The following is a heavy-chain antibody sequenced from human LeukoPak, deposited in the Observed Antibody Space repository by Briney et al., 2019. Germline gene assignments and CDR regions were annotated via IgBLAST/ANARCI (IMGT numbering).Heavy chain of an antibody. CDR3: ARAPIRHCSGGSCYGADY. CDR1: GGSVSSSNW. CDR2: IYHSGST. J-gene: IGHJ4*02. D-gene: IGHD2-15*01. Sequence: PSGTLSLTCAVSGGSVSSSNWWSWVRQPPGKGLEWIGEIYHSGSTNYNPSLKSRVTISVDKSKNQFSLKLSSVTAADTAVYYCARAPIRHCSGGSCYGADYWGQGTLVTVSS. V-gene: IGHV4-4*02.